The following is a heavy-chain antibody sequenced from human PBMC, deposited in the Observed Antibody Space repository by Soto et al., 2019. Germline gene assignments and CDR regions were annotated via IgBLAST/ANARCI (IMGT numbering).Heavy chain of an antibody. CDR2: IHYSGST. V-gene: IGHV4-59*01. Sequence: SETLSLTCTVSGGSISSYFWSWIRQPPGKGLEWIGYIHYSGSTNYNPSLKSRVTISVDTSKNQFSLKLSSVTAADTAVYYCARAWGYAFDIWGQGTMVTVSS. CDR1: GGSISSYF. D-gene: IGHD7-27*01. J-gene: IGHJ3*02. CDR3: ARAWGYAFDI.